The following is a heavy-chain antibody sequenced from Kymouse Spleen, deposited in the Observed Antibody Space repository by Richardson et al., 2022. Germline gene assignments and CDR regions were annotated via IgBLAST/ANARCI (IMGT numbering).Heavy chain of an antibody. Sequence: QVQLQQWGAGLLKPSETLSLTCAVYGGSFSGYYWSWIRQPPGKGLEWIGEINHSGSTNYNPSLKSRVTISVDTSKNQFSLKLSSVTAADTAVYYCARGGTMVRGVIRYYGMDVWGQGTTVTVSS. J-gene: IGHJ6*02. CDR3: ARGGTMVRGVIRYYGMDV. CDR1: GGSFSGYY. V-gene: IGHV4-34*01. CDR2: INHSGST. D-gene: IGHD3-10*01.